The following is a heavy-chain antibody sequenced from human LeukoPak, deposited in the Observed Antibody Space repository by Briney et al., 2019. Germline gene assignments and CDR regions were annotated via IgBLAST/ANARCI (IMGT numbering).Heavy chain of an antibody. J-gene: IGHJ6*02. CDR2: ISYDGSNK. Sequence: GGSLRLSCAASGFTFSSYGMHWVRQAPGKGLEWVAVISYDGSNKYYADSVKGRFTISRDNSKNTLYLQMNSLRAEDTAVYYCARWRLDSSTRAALRSGMDVWGQGTTVTVSS. CDR3: ARWRLDSSTRAALRSGMDV. D-gene: IGHD2-2*01. CDR1: GFTFSSYG. V-gene: IGHV3-30*19.